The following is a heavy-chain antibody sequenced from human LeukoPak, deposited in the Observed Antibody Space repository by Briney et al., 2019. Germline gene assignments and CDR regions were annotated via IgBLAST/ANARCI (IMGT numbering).Heavy chain of an antibody. V-gene: IGHV1-2*02. CDR3: ARGLGIAARHFDY. CDR2: INPNSGGT. D-gene: IGHD6-6*01. CDR1: GYTFTGYY. J-gene: IGHJ4*02. Sequence: GASVKVSCKASGYTFTGYYMHWVRQAPGQGLEWMGWINPNSGGTNYAQKFQGGVTMTRDTSISTAYMELSRLRSDDTAVYYCARGLGIAARHFDYWGQGTLVTVSS.